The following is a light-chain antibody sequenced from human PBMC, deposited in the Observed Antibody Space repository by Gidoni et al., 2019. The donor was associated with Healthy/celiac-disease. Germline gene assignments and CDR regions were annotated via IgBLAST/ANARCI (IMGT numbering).Light chain of an antibody. V-gene: IGKV1-33*01. J-gene: IGKJ4*01. CDR2: DAS. CDR3: QQYDNLPLX. CDR1: QDISNY. Sequence: DILLTQSPSSLSASVGDRVTITCQASQDISNYLNWYQQKPGKAPKLLIYDASNLETGVPSRFSGSGSGTDFTFTISSLQPEDIATYYCQQYDNLPLXFXGGTKVEIK.